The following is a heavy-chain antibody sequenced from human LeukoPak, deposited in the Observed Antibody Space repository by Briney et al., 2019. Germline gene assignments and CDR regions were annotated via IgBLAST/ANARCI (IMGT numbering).Heavy chain of an antibody. CDR3: ARSGYNGLDY. J-gene: IGHJ4*02. D-gene: IGHD5-24*01. Sequence: PSETLSLTCTVYGGSFNGYYWSWIRQPPGKGLEWIGEINHSRITNHNPSLKSRVTISVDTSKYQFSLKLNSVTAADTAVHYCARSGYNGLDYWGQGTLVTVSS. CDR2: INHSRIT. V-gene: IGHV4-34*01. CDR1: GGSFNGYY.